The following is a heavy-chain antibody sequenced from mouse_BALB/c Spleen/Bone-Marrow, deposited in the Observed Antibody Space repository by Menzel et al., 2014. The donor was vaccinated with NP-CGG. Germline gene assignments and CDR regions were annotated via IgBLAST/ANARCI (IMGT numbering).Heavy chain of an antibody. CDR1: GYTFTSYW. D-gene: IGHD2-14*01. CDR2: INPSTGYT. V-gene: IGHV1-7*01. Sequence: QVQLKESGAELAKPGASVKMSCKASGYTFTSYWMHWVKQRPGQGLEWIGYINPSTGYTEYNQKFKDKATLTADKSSSTAYMQLSSLTSEDSAVYYCARPYRYGYYAMAYWGQGTSVTVSS. CDR3: ARPYRYGYYAMAY. J-gene: IGHJ4*01.